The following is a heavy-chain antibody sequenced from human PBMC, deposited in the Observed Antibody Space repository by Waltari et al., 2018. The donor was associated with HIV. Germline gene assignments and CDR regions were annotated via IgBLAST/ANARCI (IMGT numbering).Heavy chain of an antibody. Sequence: QVQLVQSGAEVKKPGASVKVSCKASGYTFTGYYMHWVRQAPGQGLEWMGWIKPNSGGTNYEQKFQGRVTMTRDTSISTAYMELSRLRSDDTAVYYCARDRARTTDYYYYGMDVWGQGTTVTVSS. D-gene: IGHD1-7*01. CDR2: IKPNSGGT. CDR1: GYTFTGYY. V-gene: IGHV1-2*02. CDR3: ARDRARTTDYYYYGMDV. J-gene: IGHJ6*02.